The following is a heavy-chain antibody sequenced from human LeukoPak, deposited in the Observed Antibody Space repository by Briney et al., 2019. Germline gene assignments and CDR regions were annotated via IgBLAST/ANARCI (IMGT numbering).Heavy chain of an antibody. CDR3: AAYSNYAYSFDP. CDR2: ISSSSRAT. V-gene: IGHV3-48*02. J-gene: IGHJ5*02. D-gene: IGHD4-11*01. Sequence: GGSLRLSCTASGFTFSNYHMKWVRQAPGKGLEWVSYISSSSRATYYAHSVKGRFTISRGNAKNSLYLQMNSLTDEDTAVYYCAAYSNYAYSFDPWGQGTLVTVSS. CDR1: GFTFSNYH.